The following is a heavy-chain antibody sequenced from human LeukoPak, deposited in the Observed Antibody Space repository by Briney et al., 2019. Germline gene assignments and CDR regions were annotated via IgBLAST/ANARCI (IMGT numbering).Heavy chain of an antibody. D-gene: IGHD4-23*01. Sequence: PSETLSLTCAVYGGSFSGYYWSWIRQPPGKGLEWIGEINHSGSTNYNPSLKSRVTISVDTSKNQFSLKLSSVTAADTAVYYCASHRWRNWFDPWGQGTLVTVSS. CDR3: ASHRWRNWFDP. CDR1: GGSFSGYY. J-gene: IGHJ5*02. V-gene: IGHV4-34*01. CDR2: INHSGST.